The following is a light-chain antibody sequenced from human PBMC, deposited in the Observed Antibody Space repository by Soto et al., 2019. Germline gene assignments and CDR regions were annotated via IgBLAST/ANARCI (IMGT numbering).Light chain of an antibody. J-gene: IGKJ1*01. CDR1: QSVSSSY. Sequence: EIVLTQSPGTLSLSPGERATLSCRASQSVSSSYLAWYQQKPGQAPRLLIYGASSRATGIPDRFSGSGSGTDFTLTISRLEPADFAVYYCQQYGSSLWTFGQGTKVDIK. CDR2: GAS. CDR3: QQYGSSLWT. V-gene: IGKV3-20*01.